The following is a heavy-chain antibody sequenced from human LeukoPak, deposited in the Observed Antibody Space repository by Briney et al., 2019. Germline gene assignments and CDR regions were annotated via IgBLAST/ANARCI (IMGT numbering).Heavy chain of an antibody. J-gene: IGHJ4*02. V-gene: IGHV4-39*07. D-gene: IGHD3-9*01. Sequence: SETLSLTCTVSGGSIRSSSYYWGWIRQPPGKGLEWIGSIFYSGSTYYNPSLKSRVTISVDTSKNQFSLKLSSVTAADTAVYYCARYSSGESYYDILTGYYNNGIFDYWGQGTLVTVSS. CDR2: IFYSGST. CDR3: ARYSSGESYYDILTGYYNNGIFDY. CDR1: GGSIRSSSYY.